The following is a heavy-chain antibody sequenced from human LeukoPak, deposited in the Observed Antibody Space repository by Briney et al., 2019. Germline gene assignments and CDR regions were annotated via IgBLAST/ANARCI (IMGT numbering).Heavy chain of an antibody. D-gene: IGHD4-17*01. J-gene: IGHJ4*02. CDR2: IYYSGST. CDR3: ARTTVTAFDC. CDR1: GGSISSYY. Sequence: SETLSLTCTVSGGSISSYYWSWIRQPPGKGLEWIGYIYYSGSTNYNPSLKSRVTISVDTSKNQFSLKLSSVTAADTAVYYCARTTVTAFDCWGQGTLVTVSS. V-gene: IGHV4-59*01.